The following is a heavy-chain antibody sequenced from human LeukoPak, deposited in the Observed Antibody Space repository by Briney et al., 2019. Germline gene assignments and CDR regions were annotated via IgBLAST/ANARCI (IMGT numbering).Heavy chain of an antibody. CDR3: ARARAPVYWYFDL. CDR2: IYYSGST. CDR1: GGSISSYY. J-gene: IGHJ2*01. Sequence: SETLSLTCTVSGGSISSYYWSWIRQPPGKGLEWIGYIYYSGSTNYNPSLKSRVTISVDTSKNQFSLKLSSVTAADTAVYYCARARAPVYWYFDLWGRGTLVTVSS. V-gene: IGHV4-59*01.